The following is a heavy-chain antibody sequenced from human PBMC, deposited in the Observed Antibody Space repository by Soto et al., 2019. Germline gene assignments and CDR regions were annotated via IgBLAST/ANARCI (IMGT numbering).Heavy chain of an antibody. Sequence: ASVKVSCKASGYTFTSDDINWVRQATGQGLEWMGWMNPNSGNTGYAQKFQGRVTMTRNTSISTAYMELSSLRSEDTAVYYCARAPPPLYSSSWYYTPASWFYPWGQGPLLTVSS. V-gene: IGHV1-8*01. CDR2: MNPNSGNT. CDR1: GYTFTSDD. J-gene: IGHJ5*02. CDR3: ARAPPPLYSSSWYYTPASWFYP. D-gene: IGHD6-13*01.